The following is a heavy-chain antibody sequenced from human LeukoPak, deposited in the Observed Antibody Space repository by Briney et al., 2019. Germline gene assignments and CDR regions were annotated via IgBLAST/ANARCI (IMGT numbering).Heavy chain of an antibody. Sequence: PGGSLRLSCAASGFTFSDHYMDWVRQAPGKGLEWVGRSRNKANSHTTEYAASVKGRFTISRDDSKNSLDLQMNSLKTEDTAVYYCARSLASGSGTYLFDYWGQGTLVTVSS. V-gene: IGHV3-72*01. D-gene: IGHD3-10*01. CDR3: ARSLASGSGTYLFDY. CDR1: GFTFSDHY. J-gene: IGHJ4*02. CDR2: SRNKANSHTT.